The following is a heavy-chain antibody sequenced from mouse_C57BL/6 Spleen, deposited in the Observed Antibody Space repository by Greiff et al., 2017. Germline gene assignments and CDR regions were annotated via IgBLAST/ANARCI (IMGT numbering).Heavy chain of an antibody. CDR1: GYSFTDYN. CDR2: INPNYGTT. V-gene: IGHV1-39*01. Sequence: EVKLQESGPELVKPGASVKISCKASGYSFTDYNMNWVKQSHGKSLEWIGVINPNYGTTSYNQKFKGKATLTVDQSSSTAYMQLNSLPSEDSAVYYCASHYYGSSYFDYWGQGTTLTVSS. J-gene: IGHJ2*01. D-gene: IGHD1-1*01. CDR3: ASHYYGSSYFDY.